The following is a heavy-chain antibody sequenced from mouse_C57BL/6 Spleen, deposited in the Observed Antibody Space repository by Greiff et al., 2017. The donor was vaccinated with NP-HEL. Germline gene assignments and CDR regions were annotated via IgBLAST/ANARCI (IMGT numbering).Heavy chain of an antibody. Sequence: VKLQESGAELVKPGASVKISCKASGYAFSSYWMNWVKQRPGKGLEWIGQIYPGDGDTNYNGKFKGKATLTADKSSSTAYMQLSSLTSEDSAVYFCAREDSSGYKAWFAYWGQGTLVTVSA. CDR2: IYPGDGDT. J-gene: IGHJ3*01. CDR1: GYAFSSYW. CDR3: AREDSSGYKAWFAY. D-gene: IGHD3-2*02. V-gene: IGHV1-80*01.